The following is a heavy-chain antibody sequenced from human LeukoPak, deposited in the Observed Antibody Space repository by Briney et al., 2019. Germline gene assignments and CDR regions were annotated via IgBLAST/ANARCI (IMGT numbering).Heavy chain of an antibody. CDR2: IKHDGSAK. CDR3: VYRNDFNY. D-gene: IGHD1-26*01. Sequence: PGGSLRLSCAASGFTFSSYWMSWVRQAPGKGLEWVANIKHDGSAKYYVDSVKGRFTISRDNAQNSLYPQMNGLRADDTAVYYCVYRNDFNYWGQGTLVTVSS. CDR1: GFTFSSYW. V-gene: IGHV3-7*02. J-gene: IGHJ4*02.